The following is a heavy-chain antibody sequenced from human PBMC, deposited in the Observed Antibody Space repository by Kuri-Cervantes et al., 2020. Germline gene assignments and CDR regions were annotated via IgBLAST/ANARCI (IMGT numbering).Heavy chain of an antibody. J-gene: IGHJ3*02. CDR2: ISWNSGSI. CDR3: AKVAPRRGYDLTDAFDI. CDR1: GFTFDDYA. V-gene: IGHV3-9*01. D-gene: IGHD5-12*01. Sequence: GGSLRLSCAASGFTFDDYAMHWVRQAPGKGLEWVSGISWNSGSIGYADSVEGRFTISRDNAKNSLYLQMNSLRAEDTALYYCAKVAPRRGYDLTDAFDIWGQGTMVTVSS.